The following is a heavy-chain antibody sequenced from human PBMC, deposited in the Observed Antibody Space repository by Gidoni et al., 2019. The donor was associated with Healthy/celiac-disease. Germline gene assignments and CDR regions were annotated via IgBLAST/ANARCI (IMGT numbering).Heavy chain of an antibody. V-gene: IGHV3-49*04. CDR2: IRSKAYGGTT. CDR1: GFTFGDCG. D-gene: IGHD2-15*01. Sequence: EVQLVESGGGLVQPGRSVRLSCTASGFTFGDCGMSWVRQAPGKGLEWVGFIRSKAYGGTTEYAASVKGRFTISRDDSKSITYLQMNSLKTEDTAVYYCTRVERDIVVVVAATPADYWGQGTLVTVSS. J-gene: IGHJ4*02. CDR3: TRVERDIVVVVAATPADY.